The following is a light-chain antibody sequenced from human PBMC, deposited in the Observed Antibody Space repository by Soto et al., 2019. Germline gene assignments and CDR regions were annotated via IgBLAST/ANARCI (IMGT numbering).Light chain of an antibody. CDR2: GIS. CDR1: QSVSSSS. CDR3: QQYGDSPLT. Sequence: IVLTESPGTLSLSPGERATLSCRASQSVSSSSLAWYQQKPGQAPRLLIYGISSRATGIPDRFSGSGSGTDFTLTIGRLEPEDFAVYFCQQYGDSPLTFGGGTKVEIK. V-gene: IGKV3-20*01. J-gene: IGKJ4*01.